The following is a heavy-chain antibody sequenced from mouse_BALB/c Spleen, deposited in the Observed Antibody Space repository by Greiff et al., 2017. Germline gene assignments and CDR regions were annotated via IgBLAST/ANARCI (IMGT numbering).Heavy chain of an antibody. Sequence: QVQLKQSGPGLVAPSQSLSITCTVSGFSLTSYGVHWVRQPPGKGLEWLGVIWAGGSTNYNSALMSRLSISKDNSKSQVFLKMNSLQTDDTAMYYCARETGTKGTWFAYWGQGTLVTVSA. CDR1: GFSLTSYG. D-gene: IGHD4-1*01. J-gene: IGHJ3*01. V-gene: IGHV2-9*02. CDR3: ARETGTKGTWFAY. CDR2: IWAGGST.